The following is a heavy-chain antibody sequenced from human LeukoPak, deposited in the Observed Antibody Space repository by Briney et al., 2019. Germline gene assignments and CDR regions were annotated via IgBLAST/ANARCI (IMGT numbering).Heavy chain of an antibody. CDR2: IFYSGSA. D-gene: IGHD3-10*01. J-gene: IGHJ5*02. Sequence: SETLSLTCIVSGDSISSTSYYWAWIRQPPGKGLEWIGMIFYSGSAYYTPPLRGRVTLSVDTSKNQFSLKLSSVTAADTAVYYCAREFLGRITMVRGVMTTETRLDPWGQGTLVTVSS. CDR3: AREFLGRITMVRGVMTTETRLDP. CDR1: GDSISSTSYY. V-gene: IGHV4-39*02.